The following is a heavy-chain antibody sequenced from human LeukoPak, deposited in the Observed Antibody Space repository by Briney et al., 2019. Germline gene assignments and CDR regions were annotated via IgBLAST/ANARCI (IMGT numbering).Heavy chain of an antibody. CDR1: GGTFSSYA. V-gene: IGHV1-69*04. CDR2: IIPILGIA. Sequence: RASVKVSCKASGGTFSSYAISWVRQAPGQGLEWMGRIIPILGIANYAQKFQGRVTITADKSTSTAYMELSSPRSEDTAVYYCARSFLGATNYFDYWGQGTPVTVSS. CDR3: ARSFLGATNYFDY. J-gene: IGHJ4*02. D-gene: IGHD1-26*01.